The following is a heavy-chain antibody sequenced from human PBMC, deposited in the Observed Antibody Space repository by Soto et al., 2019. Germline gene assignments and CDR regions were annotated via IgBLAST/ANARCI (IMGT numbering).Heavy chain of an antibody. D-gene: IGHD3-3*01. J-gene: IGHJ6*02. V-gene: IGHV5-51*01. CDR3: ARRESITIFGVVTPGGMDV. CDR2: IYPGDSDT. Sequence: GESLKISCKGSGYSFTSYWIGWVRQMPGKGLEWMGIIYPGDSDTRYSPSFQGQVTISADKSISTAYLQWSSLKASDTAMYYCARRESITIFGVVTPGGMDVWGQGTTVTVSS. CDR1: GYSFTSYW.